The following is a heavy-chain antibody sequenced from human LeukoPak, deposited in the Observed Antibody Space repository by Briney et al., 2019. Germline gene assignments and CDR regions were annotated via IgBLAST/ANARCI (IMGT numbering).Heavy chain of an antibody. CDR2: IIPIFGTA. D-gene: IGHD2-2*02. V-gene: IGHV1-69*13. J-gene: IGHJ4*02. CDR1: GGTFSSYA. CDR3: ARRSPRGPATAIGYYFDY. Sequence: GASVKVSCKASGGTFSSYAISWVRQAPGQGLEWMGRIIPIFGTANYAQKFQGRVTITADESTSTAYMELSSLRSEDTAVYYCARRSPRGPATAIGYYFDYWGQGTLVTVSS.